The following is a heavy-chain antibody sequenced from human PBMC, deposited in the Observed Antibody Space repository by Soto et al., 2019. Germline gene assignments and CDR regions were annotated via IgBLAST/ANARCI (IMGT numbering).Heavy chain of an antibody. V-gene: IGHV1-8*01. Sequence: QVQLVQSGDEVKKPGASVKDSCKASGYTFTSYDINWMRQATGQGLEWMGWMIPNSGNTGYAQKFQGRLTMTRNTSISTAYMELSSLRSEDTAVYYCARGNGGSYDWFDPWGQGTLVTVSS. CDR1: GYTFTSYD. D-gene: IGHD1-26*01. CDR3: ARGNGGSYDWFDP. CDR2: MIPNSGNT. J-gene: IGHJ5*02.